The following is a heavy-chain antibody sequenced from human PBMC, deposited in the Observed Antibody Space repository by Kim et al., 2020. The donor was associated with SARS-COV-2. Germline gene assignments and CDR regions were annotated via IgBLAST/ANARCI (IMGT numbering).Heavy chain of an antibody. V-gene: IGHV3-33*01. D-gene: IGHD1-26*01. CDR3: ARDRRTYFYFDQ. J-gene: IGHJ4*02. CDR1: GFIFKSYG. CDR2: VWYDGTSE. Sequence: GGSLRLSCAASGFIFKSYGMHWVRQAPGKGLAWLALVWYDGTSEYYADSVMGRFTISRDNSKNTVYLQMDSLRGEDTAMYYCARDRRTYFYFDQWGQGTQVTVSS.